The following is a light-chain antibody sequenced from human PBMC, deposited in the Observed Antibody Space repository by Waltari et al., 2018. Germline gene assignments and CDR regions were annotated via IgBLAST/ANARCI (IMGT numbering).Light chain of an antibody. CDR3: QQYYSSPHT. CDR1: QSVLSSSDNKNY. J-gene: IGKJ2*01. CDR2: WAS. V-gene: IGKV4-1*01. Sequence: DIVMTQSPDSLAVSLGDRATINCKSSQSVLSSSDNKNYLAWYQQKPGQPPKLLIYWASTRESGVPDRFSGSGSGTDFTLTISSLQAEDVAVFYCQQYYSSPHTFGQGTKLEIK.